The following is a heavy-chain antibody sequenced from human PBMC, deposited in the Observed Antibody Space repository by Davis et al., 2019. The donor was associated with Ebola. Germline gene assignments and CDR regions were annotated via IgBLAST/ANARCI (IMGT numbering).Heavy chain of an antibody. D-gene: IGHD3-3*01. CDR3: ALEWWNNWFDP. Sequence: GESLKISCVASGFTFTNAWMNWVRQAPGKGLVWVSRINSDGSSTSYADSVKGRFTISRDNAKNTLYLQMNSLRAEDTAVYYCALEWWNNWFDPWGQGTLVTVSS. V-gene: IGHV3-74*01. CDR2: INSDGSST. CDR1: GFTFTNAW. J-gene: IGHJ5*02.